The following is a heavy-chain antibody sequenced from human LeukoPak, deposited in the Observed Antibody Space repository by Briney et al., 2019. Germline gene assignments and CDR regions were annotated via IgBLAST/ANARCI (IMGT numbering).Heavy chain of an antibody. V-gene: IGHV1-18*01. CDR2: ISAYNGNT. CDR3: AREEDYFDSSGYYLSAFDI. J-gene: IGHJ3*02. Sequence: ASVKVSCKASGYTFTSYGISWVRQAPGQGLEWMGWISAYNGNTNYAQKLQGRVTMTTDTSTSTAYMELRSLRSDDTAVYYCAREEDYFDSSGYYLSAFDIWGQGTMVTVSS. CDR1: GYTFTSYG. D-gene: IGHD3-22*01.